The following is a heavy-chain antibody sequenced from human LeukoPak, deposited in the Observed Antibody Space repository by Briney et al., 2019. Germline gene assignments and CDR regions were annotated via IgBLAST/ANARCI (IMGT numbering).Heavy chain of an antibody. CDR1: GGSISSGSYY. Sequence: SETLSLTCTVSGGSISSGSYYWSWIRQPAGKGLEWIGRIYTSGSTNYNPSLKSRVTISVDTSKNQFSLKLSSVTAADTAMYYCARECVNSGSMVWGQGTMVTVSS. CDR2: IYTSGST. V-gene: IGHV4-61*02. J-gene: IGHJ3*01. CDR3: ARECVNSGSMV. D-gene: IGHD3-10*01.